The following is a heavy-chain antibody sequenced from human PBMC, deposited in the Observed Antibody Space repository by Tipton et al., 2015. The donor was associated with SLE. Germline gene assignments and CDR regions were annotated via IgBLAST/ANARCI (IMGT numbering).Heavy chain of an antibody. J-gene: IGHJ5*02. Sequence: SLRLSCAASGFTFSDHWMHWVRQAPGKGLVWVSRINPGGTVTYYADSVKGRFTIPRDNSQNTLCLQMNSLRVEDAGIYYCTLIALSFDPWGQGTLVSVSS. CDR2: INPGGTVT. D-gene: IGHD2-21*01. CDR3: TLIALSFDP. V-gene: IGHV3-74*01. CDR1: GFTFSDHW.